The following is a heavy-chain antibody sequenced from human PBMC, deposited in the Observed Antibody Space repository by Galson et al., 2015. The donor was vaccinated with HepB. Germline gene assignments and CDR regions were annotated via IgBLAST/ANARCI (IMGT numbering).Heavy chain of an antibody. CDR1: GFSFSDYY. CDR3: ARDGDYLSYRPHWFDP. CDR2: ISASSTYT. J-gene: IGHJ5*02. D-gene: IGHD4-17*01. Sequence: SLRLSCAASGFSFSDYYMSWIRQAPGKGLEWISYISASSTYTTYADSVKGRFTISRDNAKKSLYLQMNNLRAEDTAVYYCARDGDYLSYRPHWFDPWGQGTLVTVSS. V-gene: IGHV3-11*06.